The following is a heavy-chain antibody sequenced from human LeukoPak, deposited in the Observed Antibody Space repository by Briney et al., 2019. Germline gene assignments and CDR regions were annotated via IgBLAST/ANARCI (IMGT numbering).Heavy chain of an antibody. V-gene: IGHV3-30*18. Sequence: GGSLRLSCAASGFTFSSYDMHWVRQAPDKGLDWVAVISYDGTNKYYADSVKGRFTISRDNSKSTLYLQMNTLRTEDTAVYYCAKTGGSSDYWGQGTLVTVSS. CDR1: GFTFSSYD. CDR3: AKTGGSSDY. D-gene: IGHD2-15*01. J-gene: IGHJ4*02. CDR2: ISYDGTNK.